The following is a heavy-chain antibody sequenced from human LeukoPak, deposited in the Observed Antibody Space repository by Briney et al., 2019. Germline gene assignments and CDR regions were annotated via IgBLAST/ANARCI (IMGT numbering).Heavy chain of an antibody. D-gene: IGHD4-11*01. J-gene: IGHJ4*02. CDR3: ARAKESDYSFDY. Sequence: SETLSLTCTVSVYSISSGFYWDWIRQPPGKGLEWIGTFYHNGTTYYSPSLKSRVTISVDTSKNQFSLRLSSVTAADTAVYYCARAKESDYSFDYWGQGTLVTVSS. CDR2: FYHNGTT. V-gene: IGHV4-38-2*02. CDR1: VYSISSGFY.